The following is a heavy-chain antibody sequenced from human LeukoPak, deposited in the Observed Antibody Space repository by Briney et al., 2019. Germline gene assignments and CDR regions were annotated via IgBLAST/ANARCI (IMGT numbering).Heavy chain of an antibody. CDR3: ARVPYIAARPVRLGVLDY. D-gene: IGHD6-6*01. Sequence: ASVKVSCKASGYTFTSYGISWVRQAPGQGLEWMGWISAYNGNTNYAQKLQGRVTMTTDTSTSTAYMELRSLRSDDTAVYYCARVPYIAARPVRLGVLDYWGQGTLVTVSS. CDR2: ISAYNGNT. V-gene: IGHV1-18*01. CDR1: GYTFTSYG. J-gene: IGHJ4*02.